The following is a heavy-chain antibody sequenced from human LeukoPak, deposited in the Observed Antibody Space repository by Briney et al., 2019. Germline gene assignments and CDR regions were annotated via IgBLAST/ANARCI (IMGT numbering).Heavy chain of an antibody. Sequence: ASVKVSCKASGYTFTSYQMHWVRQAPEHGLEWTGIINPSAGSTSYAQKFQGRVTMTRDTSTSTGYMELSSLRSEDTAVYYCARENEGSGWYYFDYWGQGTLVSVSS. CDR1: GYTFTSYQ. CDR2: INPSAGST. J-gene: IGHJ4*02. V-gene: IGHV1-46*01. CDR3: ARENEGSGWYYFDY. D-gene: IGHD6-19*01.